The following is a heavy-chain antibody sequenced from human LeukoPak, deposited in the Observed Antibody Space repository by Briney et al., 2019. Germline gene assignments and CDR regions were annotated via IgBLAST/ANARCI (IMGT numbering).Heavy chain of an antibody. Sequence: GRSLRLSCAASGFTFDDYAMHWVRQAPGKGLEWVSGISWNSGSIGYADSVKGRFTISRDNSKNTLYLQMNSLRAEDTAVYYCARATYYYGSGSPDYFDYWGQGTLVTVSS. CDR1: GFTFDDYA. CDR3: ARATYYYGSGSPDYFDY. D-gene: IGHD3-10*01. CDR2: ISWNSGSI. J-gene: IGHJ4*02. V-gene: IGHV3-9*01.